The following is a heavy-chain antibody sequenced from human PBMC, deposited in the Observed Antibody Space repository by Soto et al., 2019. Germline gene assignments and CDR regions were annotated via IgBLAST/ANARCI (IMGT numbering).Heavy chain of an antibody. CDR3: VRVPEGIVVVVAAGAFDI. CDR1: GYTFTSYA. J-gene: IGHJ3*02. CDR2: INAGNGNT. V-gene: IGHV1-3*01. D-gene: IGHD2-15*01. Sequence: ASVKVSCKASGYTFTSYAMHWVRQAPGQRLEWMGWINAGNGNTQYSQKFQGRVTITRDTSASTAYMELSSLRSEDTAVYYCVRVPEGIVVVVAAGAFDIWGQGTMVTVSS.